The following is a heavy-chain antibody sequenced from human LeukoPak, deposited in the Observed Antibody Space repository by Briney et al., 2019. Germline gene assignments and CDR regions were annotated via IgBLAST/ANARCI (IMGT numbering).Heavy chain of an antibody. D-gene: IGHD3-16*01. CDR2: ISDNGGST. V-gene: IGHV3-64*04. Sequence: GGSLRLSCSASGFTFSSYAMHWVRQAPEKGLEYVSGISDNGGSTYYADCVKGRFTISRDNSKETLYLQMNSLRAEDTAVYYCARDGGYYGMDVWGQGSTVAASS. CDR1: GFTFSSYA. J-gene: IGHJ6*02. CDR3: ARDGGYYGMDV.